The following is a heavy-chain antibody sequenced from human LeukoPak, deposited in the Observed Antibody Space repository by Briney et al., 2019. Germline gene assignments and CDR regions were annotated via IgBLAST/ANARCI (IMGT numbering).Heavy chain of an antibody. CDR1: GFTFSTYW. D-gene: IGHD3-22*01. CDR3: ARAPSEIGGYYPEYFRH. Sequence: GGSLRLSCAASGFTFSTYWMHWVRQAPGKGLVWVSRIKSGGSTNYADSVKGRFTISRDNAKNTVSLQMNSLRPEDTGVYYCARAPSEIGGYYPEYFRHWGQGTLVTVSS. J-gene: IGHJ1*01. CDR2: IKSGGST. V-gene: IGHV3-74*01.